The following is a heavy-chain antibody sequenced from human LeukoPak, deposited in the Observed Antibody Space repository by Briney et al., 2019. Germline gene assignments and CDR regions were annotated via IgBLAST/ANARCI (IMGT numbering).Heavy chain of an antibody. D-gene: IGHD3-16*02. J-gene: IGHJ4*02. CDR2: IYTSGSS. CDR3: ASYDYVWGSYRFDY. CDR1: GDSISNYY. V-gene: IGHV4-4*07. Sequence: SETLSLTCTVSGDSISNYYWSWIRQPAGKGLEWIGRIYTSGSSNYNPSLKSRVTMSVDTSKNQFSLKLSSVTAADTAVYYCASYDYVWGSYRFDYWGQGTLVTVSS.